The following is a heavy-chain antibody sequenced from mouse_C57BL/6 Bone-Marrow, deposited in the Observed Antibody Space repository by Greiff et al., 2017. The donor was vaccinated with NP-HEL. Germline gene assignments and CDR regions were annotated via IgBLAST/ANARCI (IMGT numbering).Heavy chain of an antibody. V-gene: IGHV1-82*01. CDR1: GYAFSSSW. CDR2: IYPGDGDT. Sequence: QVQLKESGPELVKPGASVKISCKASGYAFSSSWMNWVKQRPGKGLEWIGRIYPGDGDTNYNGKFKGKATLTADKSSSTAYMQLSSLTSEDSAVYFCARSGSRHYYGSSPWFAYWGQGTLVTVSA. D-gene: IGHD1-1*01. CDR3: ARSGSRHYYGSSPWFAY. J-gene: IGHJ3*01.